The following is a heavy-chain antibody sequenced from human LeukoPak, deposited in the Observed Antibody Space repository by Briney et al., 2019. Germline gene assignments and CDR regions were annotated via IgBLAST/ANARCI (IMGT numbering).Heavy chain of an antibody. D-gene: IGHD3-3*01. CDR3: ARGQYDFWSGYRRNNWFDP. CDR2: INHSGST. J-gene: IGHJ5*02. Sequence: SETLSLTCAVYGGSFSGYYWSWIRQPPGKGLERIGEINHSGSTNYNPSLKSRVTISVDTSKNQFSLKLSSVTAADTAVYYCARGQYDFWSGYRRNNWFDPWGQGTLVTVSS. V-gene: IGHV4-34*01. CDR1: GGSFSGYY.